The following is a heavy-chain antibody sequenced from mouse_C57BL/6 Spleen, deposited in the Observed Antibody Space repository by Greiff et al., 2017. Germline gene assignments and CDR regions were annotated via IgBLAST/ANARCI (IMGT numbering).Heavy chain of an antibody. V-gene: IGHV5-9*01. D-gene: IGHD1-1*01. CDR3: AREYYGSSYDYFDY. CDR2: ISGGGGNT. CDR1: GFTFSSYT. J-gene: IGHJ2*01. Sequence: EVQLVESGGGLVKPGGSLKLSCAASGFTFSSYTMSWVRQTPEKRLAWVATISGGGGNTYYPDSVKGRFTISRDNAKNTLYLQMSSLRSEDTALYYCAREYYGSSYDYFDYWGQGTTLTVSS.